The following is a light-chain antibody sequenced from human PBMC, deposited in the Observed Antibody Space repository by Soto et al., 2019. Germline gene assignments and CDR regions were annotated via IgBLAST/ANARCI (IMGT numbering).Light chain of an antibody. CDR2: AAS. Sequence: DIQMTQSPSSLSASVGDRVTITCRAGQSISSFLNWYQQKPGKAPKLLIYAASILQTGVPSRFSGSGSGTDFTLPFSSLQPEDFATYYCKQSYITPWTFGQGTKVDIK. CDR3: KQSYITPWT. V-gene: IGKV1-39*01. J-gene: IGKJ1*01. CDR1: QSISSF.